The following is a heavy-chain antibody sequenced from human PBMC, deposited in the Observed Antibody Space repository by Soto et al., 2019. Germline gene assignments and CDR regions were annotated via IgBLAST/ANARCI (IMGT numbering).Heavy chain of an antibody. D-gene: IGHD7-27*01. CDR2: IYYTGNA. Sequence: SETLSLTCTVSVDSFSDTDYYWTWIRQSPGKGLEWIGFIYYTGNAYYNPYNPSLESRVSISIDTSKNQFSLKLTSVTAADTAVYYCARRPTGDGYWLDPWGPGTLVTVSS. CDR3: ARRPTGDGYWLDP. J-gene: IGHJ5*02. V-gene: IGHV4-31*02. CDR1: VDSFSDTDYY.